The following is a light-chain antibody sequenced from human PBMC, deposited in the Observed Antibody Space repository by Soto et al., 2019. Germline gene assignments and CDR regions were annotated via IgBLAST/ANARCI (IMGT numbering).Light chain of an antibody. CDR3: AAWDDSLNALV. J-gene: IGLJ1*01. Sequence: QSVLTQPPSASGTPGQRVTISCSGSSSNIGSNTVSWYQQVPGTAPKLLIYSNNQRPSGVPDRFSGSKSGTSASLGTSGLQSEDEADYYCAAWDDSLNALVFGTGTKLTVL. CDR1: SSNIGSNT. V-gene: IGLV1-44*01. CDR2: SNN.